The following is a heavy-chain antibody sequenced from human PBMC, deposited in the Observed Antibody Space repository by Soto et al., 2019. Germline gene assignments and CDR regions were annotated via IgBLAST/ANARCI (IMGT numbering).Heavy chain of an antibody. V-gene: IGHV3-23*01. CDR1: GFTFSSYA. CDR2: ISGGRGNT. Sequence: GGSLRLSCAASGFTFSSYAMSWVRQAPGKGLEWVSSISGGRGNTYYTDSVKGRFTISRDNSKNTPYLQMNSLRAEDTAVYYCAKRGQAGTTKWFDPWGQGTLVTVSS. D-gene: IGHD1-7*01. J-gene: IGHJ5*02. CDR3: AKRGQAGTTKWFDP.